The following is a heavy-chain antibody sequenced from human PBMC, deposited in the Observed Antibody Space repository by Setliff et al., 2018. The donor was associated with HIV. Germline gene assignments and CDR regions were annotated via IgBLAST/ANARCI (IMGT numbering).Heavy chain of an antibody. V-gene: IGHV4-59*01. J-gene: IGHJ4*02. CDR2: IYYSGST. CDR3: ARGAELLWFGELHNIPYFDY. Sequence: SETLSLTCTVSGGSISSYYWSWIRQPPGKGLEWIGYIYYSGSTNYNPSLKSRVTISVDTSKNQFSLKLSSVTAPDTAVYYCARGAELLWFGELHNIPYFDYWGQGTLVTVS. D-gene: IGHD3-10*01. CDR1: GGSISSYY.